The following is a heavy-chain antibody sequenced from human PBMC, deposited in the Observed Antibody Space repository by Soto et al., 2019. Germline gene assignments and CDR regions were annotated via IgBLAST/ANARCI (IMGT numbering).Heavy chain of an antibody. CDR2: ISSRSDTL. V-gene: IGHV3-48*02. Sequence: PGGSLRLSCEGSGFTFSAYAMNWVRQAPGKGLEWVSYISSRSDTLYYADSVKGRFTTSRDNAKNSVYLQVNNLRDEDTAVYYCARDWDIVILSVPIPNYNYGMDVWGQGTTVTVSS. D-gene: IGHD2-15*01. CDR1: GFTFSAYA. J-gene: IGHJ6*02. CDR3: ARDWDIVILSVPIPNYNYGMDV.